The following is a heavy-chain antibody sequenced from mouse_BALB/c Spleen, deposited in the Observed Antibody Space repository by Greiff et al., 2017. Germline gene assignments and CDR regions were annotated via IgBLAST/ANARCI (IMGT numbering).Heavy chain of an antibody. CDR3: ASYGHYYAMDY. J-gene: IGHJ4*01. D-gene: IGHD1-1*02. Sequence: QVQLQQSGPQLVRPGASVKISCKASGYSFTSYWMHWVKQRPGQGLEWIGMIDPSDSETRLNQKFKDKATLTVDKSSSTAYMQLSSPTSEDSAVYYCASYGHYYAMDYWGQGTSVTVSS. V-gene: IGHV1S127*01. CDR2: IDPSDSET. CDR1: GYSFTSYW.